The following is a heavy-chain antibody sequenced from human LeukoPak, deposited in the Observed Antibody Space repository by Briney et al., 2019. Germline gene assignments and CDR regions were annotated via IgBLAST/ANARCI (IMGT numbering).Heavy chain of an antibody. Sequence: GGSLRLSCAASGFTFSSYAMSWVRQAPGKGLEWVSAISGSGGSTYYADSVKGRFTISRDNSKNTLYLQMNSLRAEDTAVYYCAKGTGTTKGLDAFDIWAKGQWSPSLQ. CDR1: GFTFSSYA. V-gene: IGHV3-23*01. CDR2: ISGSGGST. D-gene: IGHD1-7*01. CDR3: AKGTGTTKGLDAFDI. J-gene: IGHJ3*02.